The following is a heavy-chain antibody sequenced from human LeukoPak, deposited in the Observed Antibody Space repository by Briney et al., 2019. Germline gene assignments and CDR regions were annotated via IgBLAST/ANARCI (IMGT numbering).Heavy chain of an antibody. V-gene: IGHV4-61*02. CDR1: GGSISSSSYY. CDR3: ASQDPVRGDSSGYYYERPFDY. J-gene: IGHJ4*02. Sequence: SETLSLTCTVSGGSISSSSYYWGWIRQPAGKGLEWIGRIYTSGSTNYNPSLKSRVTISVDTSKNQFSLKLSSVTAADTAVYYCASQDPVRGDSSGYYYERPFDYWGQGTLVTVSS. CDR2: IYTSGST. D-gene: IGHD3-22*01.